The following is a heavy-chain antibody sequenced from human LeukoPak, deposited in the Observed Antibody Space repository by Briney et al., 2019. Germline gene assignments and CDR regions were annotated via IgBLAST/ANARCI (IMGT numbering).Heavy chain of an antibody. J-gene: IGHJ1*01. Sequence: GGSLRLSCAASGFTFSSYAMSWVRQAPGKGLEWVSAISGSGGSTYYADSVKGRFTISRDNSKNTPYLQMNSLRAEDTAVYYCAKDGRAYDYGDYGYFQHWGQGTLVTVSS. CDR3: AKDGRAYDYGDYGYFQH. V-gene: IGHV3-23*01. CDR1: GFTFSSYA. D-gene: IGHD4-17*01. CDR2: ISGSGGST.